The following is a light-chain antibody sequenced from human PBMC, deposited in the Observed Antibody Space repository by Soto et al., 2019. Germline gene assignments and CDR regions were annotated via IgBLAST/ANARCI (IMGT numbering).Light chain of an antibody. J-gene: IGLJ2*01. V-gene: IGLV2-11*01. CDR3: AAWDDTLNGVV. CDR2: DVT. CDR1: SSDVGGYNC. Sequence: QSALTQPRSVSGSPGQSVTISCTGTSSDVGGYNCVSWYQQHPGKAPQLIIYDVTQRPPGVPDRFSGSKSGNTASLSISGLQAEDDADYYCAAWDDTLNGVVFGGGTKLTVL.